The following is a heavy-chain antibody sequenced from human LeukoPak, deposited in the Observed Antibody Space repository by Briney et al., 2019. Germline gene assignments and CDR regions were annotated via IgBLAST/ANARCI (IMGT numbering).Heavy chain of an antibody. D-gene: IGHD6-19*01. V-gene: IGHV4-4*09. CDR1: GDSISGYS. Sequence: PSETLSLTCTVSGDSISGYSWSWIRQSPEKGLEWIGLIQTSGTTKYNPSLKGRVSISVDTSKTQVSLKVSSVTAADTAVYYCARRVTSKAVRPNIYQFMDVWGKGPRSPSP. CDR2: IQTSGTT. J-gene: IGHJ6*03. CDR3: ARRVTSKAVRPNIYQFMDV.